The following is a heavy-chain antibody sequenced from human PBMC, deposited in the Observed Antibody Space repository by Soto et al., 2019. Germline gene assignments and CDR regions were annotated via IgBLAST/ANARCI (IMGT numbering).Heavy chain of an antibody. CDR3: AHRVLRTVFGLVTTTAIYFDF. V-gene: IGHV2-5*02. CDR1: VFSLTTSGVG. CDR2: IYCDDDK. J-gene: IGHJ4*02. D-gene: IGHD3-3*01. Sequence: QITLNESGPTPVKPRQTLTLTCTFSVFSLTTSGVGVGWIRQSPGKAPEWLALIYCDDDKRYSTSLKSRLTITKDTSKSHVVLTMADLDPADTATYYCAHRVLRTVFGLVTTTAIYFDFWGQGTPVAVSS.